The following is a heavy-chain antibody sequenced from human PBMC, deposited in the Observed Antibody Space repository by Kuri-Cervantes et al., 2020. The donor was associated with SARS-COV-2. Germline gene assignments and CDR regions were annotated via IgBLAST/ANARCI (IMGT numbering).Heavy chain of an antibody. CDR3: GGGYGGNPREY. CDR1: GFTFDDYA. CDR2: ISSIGSTI. J-gene: IGHJ4*02. D-gene: IGHD5-12*01. V-gene: IGHV3-48*03. Sequence: GESLKFSYAASGFTFDDYAMHWVRQAPGKGLEWVSYISSIGSTISYADSVKGRFTISRDNAKNSLYLQMNSLRPEDTAVYYCGGGYGGNPREYWGQGTLVTVSS.